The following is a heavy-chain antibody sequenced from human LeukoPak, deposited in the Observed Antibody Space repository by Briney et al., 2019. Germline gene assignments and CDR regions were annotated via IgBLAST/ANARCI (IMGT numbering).Heavy chain of an antibody. Sequence: SVKVSCKASGGTFSSYAISWVRQAPGQGLEWMGGIIPIFGTANYAQKLQGRVTMTTDTSTSTAYMELRSLRSDDTAVYYCAITYYYGSGSPATYFDYWGQGTLVTVSS. CDR1: GGTFSSYA. J-gene: IGHJ4*02. V-gene: IGHV1-69*05. CDR2: IIPIFGTA. CDR3: AITYYYGSGSPATYFDY. D-gene: IGHD3-10*01.